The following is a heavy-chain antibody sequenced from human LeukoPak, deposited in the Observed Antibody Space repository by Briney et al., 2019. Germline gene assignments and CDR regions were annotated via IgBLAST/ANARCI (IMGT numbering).Heavy chain of an antibody. J-gene: IGHJ5*02. CDR3: AKDSQGGGLWFDP. Sequence: GGSLRLSCAASGFTFSSYEMNWVRQAPGKGLEWVSGISGSGGSTYYADSVKGRFTISRDNSKNTLYLQMNSLRAEDTAVYYCAKDSQGGGLWFDPWGQGTLVTVSS. CDR2: ISGSGGST. D-gene: IGHD3-16*01. V-gene: IGHV3-23*01. CDR1: GFTFSSYE.